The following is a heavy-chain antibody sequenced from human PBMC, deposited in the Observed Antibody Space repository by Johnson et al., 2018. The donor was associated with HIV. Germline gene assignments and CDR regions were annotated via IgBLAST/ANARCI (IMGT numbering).Heavy chain of an antibody. CDR2: IKQDGSEK. CDR3: AKDLRVYTCDAFDI. J-gene: IGHJ3*02. D-gene: IGHD5/OR15-5a*01. V-gene: IGHV3-7*01. Sequence: VESGGGVVQPGRSLRLSCAASGFTFSSSAMHWVHQAPGKGLEWVANIKQDGSEKYYVDSVKDRFTISRDNSKNTLYLQMNSLRAEDPAVYYCAKDLRVYTCDAFDIWGQGTMVTVSS. CDR1: GFTFSSSA.